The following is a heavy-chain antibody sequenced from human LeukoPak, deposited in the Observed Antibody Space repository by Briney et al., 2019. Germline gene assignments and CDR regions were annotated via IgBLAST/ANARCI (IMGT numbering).Heavy chain of an antibody. J-gene: IGHJ4*02. D-gene: IGHD1-26*01. CDR2: IESRSDGGKT. Sequence: GGSLRLSCTVSGFTLNHAWMSWVRQVPGRGLEWVGRIESRSDGGKTDYAAPVKGRFTISRDDSKNTLYLQMNSLKTEDTAVYYCTTDRVHSEKWYYFDYWGQGTLVTVSS. CDR1: GFTLNHAW. CDR3: TTDRVHSEKWYYFDY. V-gene: IGHV3-15*04.